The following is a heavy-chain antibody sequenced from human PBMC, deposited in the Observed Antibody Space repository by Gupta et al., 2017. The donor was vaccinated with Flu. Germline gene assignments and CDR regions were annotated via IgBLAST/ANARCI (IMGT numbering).Heavy chain of an antibody. V-gene: IGHV4-34*01. CDR1: GGSFSCYY. J-gene: IGHJ4*02. D-gene: IGHD2-15*01. CDR2: IHPSGRP. CDR3: ARGRDSAKAGDY. Sequence: QVQLQQWGAGLLKPSETLSLTRAIYGGSFSCYYCSWSRQPPGKGLEWIGEIHPSGRPYYNPSLESRVTMSPDTSKNPFSLKLTSVTAADPAIDYCARGRDSAKAGDYWGQGTLVTVSS.